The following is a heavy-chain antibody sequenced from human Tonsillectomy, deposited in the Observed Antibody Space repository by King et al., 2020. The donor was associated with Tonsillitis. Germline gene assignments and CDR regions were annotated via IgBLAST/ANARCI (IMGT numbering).Heavy chain of an antibody. Sequence: VQLQQWGAGLLKPSETLSLTCAVYGGSFSGYYWSWIRQPPGKGLEWIGEINHSGSTNYNPSLKSRVTISVDTSKNQFSLKLSSVTAAGTAVYYCARVKTRAGARFDPWGQGTLVTVSS. V-gene: IGHV4-34*01. CDR2: INHSGST. D-gene: IGHD2-2*01. CDR3: ARVKTRAGARFDP. CDR1: GGSFSGYY. J-gene: IGHJ5*02.